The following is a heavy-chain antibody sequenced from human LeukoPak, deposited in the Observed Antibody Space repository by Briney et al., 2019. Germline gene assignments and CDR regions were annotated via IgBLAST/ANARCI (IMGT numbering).Heavy chain of an antibody. V-gene: IGHV3-7*03. Sequence: GGSLRLSCAVSGFTFSGFWMSWARQAPGKGLEWVASINSDGGEGYYAEAVKGRVTISRDNAKNSLYLQINSLRAEDTAVYYCARSEWLDYYYYGMDVWGQGTMVTVSS. CDR3: ARSEWLDYYYYGMDV. J-gene: IGHJ6*02. D-gene: IGHD6-19*01. CDR2: INSDGGEG. CDR1: GFTFSGFW.